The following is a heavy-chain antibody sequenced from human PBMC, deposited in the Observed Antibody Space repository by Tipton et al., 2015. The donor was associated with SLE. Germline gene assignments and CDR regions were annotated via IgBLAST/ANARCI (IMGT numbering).Heavy chain of an antibody. V-gene: IGHV4-39*01. J-gene: IGHJ4*02. CDR3: ARGLGSGYCSSTSCEGDY. Sequence: LRLSCTVSGGSISSSRYYWGWIRQPPGKGLEWIGSIFYSGSTSYNPSLKHRVTISVDTSKNQFSLKLSSVTAADTAVYYCARGLGSGYCSSTSCEGDYWGQGTLVTVSS. D-gene: IGHD2-2*01. CDR2: IFYSGST. CDR1: GGSISSSRYY.